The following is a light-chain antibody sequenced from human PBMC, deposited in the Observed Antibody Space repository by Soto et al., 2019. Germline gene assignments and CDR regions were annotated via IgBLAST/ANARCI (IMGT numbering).Light chain of an antibody. V-gene: IGKV1-17*03. J-gene: IGKJ4*01. Sequence: DVQMTQSPSALSGSVVGRFTITFLASQSISTYLNWFQQKPGKVPKRLIYAASNLESGVPSRFSGSGSGTEFTLTINSLQPEDFATYYCLQYSGYVPTFGGGTKVDIK. CDR1: QSISTY. CDR3: LQYSGYVPT. CDR2: AAS.